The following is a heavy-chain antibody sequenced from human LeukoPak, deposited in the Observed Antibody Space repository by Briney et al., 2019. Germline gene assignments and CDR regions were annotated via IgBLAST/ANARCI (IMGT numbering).Heavy chain of an antibody. Sequence: GGSLRLSCAASGFTFSSYEMNWVRQAPGNGLEWVSYISSSGSTIYYSDSVKGRFTISRDNAKNSLYLQMNSLRAEDTAVYYCAELGITMIGGVWGKGTTVTISS. CDR3: AELGITMIGGV. V-gene: IGHV3-48*03. CDR2: ISSSGSTI. D-gene: IGHD3-10*02. J-gene: IGHJ6*04. CDR1: GFTFSSYE.